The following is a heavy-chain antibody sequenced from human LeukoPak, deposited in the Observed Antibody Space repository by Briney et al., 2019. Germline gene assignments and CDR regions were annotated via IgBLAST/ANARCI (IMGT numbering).Heavy chain of an antibody. V-gene: IGHV4-59*12. CDR2: IYYSGST. CDR3: ARVGYDSSGYPDY. Sequence: SETLSLTCTVSGGSISSYYWSWIRQPPGKGLEWIGYIYYSGSTNYNPSLKSRVTISVDTSKNQFSLKLSSVTAADTAVYYCARVGYDSSGYPDYSGQGTLVTVSS. CDR1: GGSISSYY. J-gene: IGHJ4*02. D-gene: IGHD3-22*01.